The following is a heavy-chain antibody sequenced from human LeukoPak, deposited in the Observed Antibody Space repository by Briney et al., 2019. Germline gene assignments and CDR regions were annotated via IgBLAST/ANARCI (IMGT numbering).Heavy chain of an antibody. CDR3: AKDLPYYDSSAFDY. D-gene: IGHD3-22*01. Sequence: QPGGSLRLSCAASGFTFSSYAMSWVRQAPGKGLECVSGISGSGSSTYYADSVKGRFTISRDNSKNTVYLQMNSLRAEDTAVYYCAKDLPYYDSSAFDYWGQGTLVTVSS. J-gene: IGHJ4*02. CDR1: GFTFSSYA. CDR2: ISGSGSST. V-gene: IGHV3-23*01.